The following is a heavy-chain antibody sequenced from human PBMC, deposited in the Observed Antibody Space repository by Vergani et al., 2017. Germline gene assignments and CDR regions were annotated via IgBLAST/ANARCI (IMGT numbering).Heavy chain of an antibody. V-gene: IGHV5-10-1*03. CDR1: GSSFTSYW. Sequence: EVQLVQSGAEVKKPGESLRISCKGSGSSFTSYWISWVRQMPGKGLGWVGRIDPSDSYTNYSPSFQGHVTISADKSISTAYLQWSSLKASDTAMYYCAGSIAAADGMDVWGEGSTVTVSS. D-gene: IGHD6-13*01. J-gene: IGHJ6*04. CDR3: AGSIAAADGMDV. CDR2: IDPSDSYT.